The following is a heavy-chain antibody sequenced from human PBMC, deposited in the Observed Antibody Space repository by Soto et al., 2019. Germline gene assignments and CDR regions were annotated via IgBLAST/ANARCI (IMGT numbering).Heavy chain of an antibody. V-gene: IGHV1-2*04. Sequence: SVKVSCKASGYTFTGYYMHWVRQAPGQGLEWMGWINPNSGGTNYAQKFQGWVTMTRDTSISTAYMELSRLRSDDTAVYYCARFGLTTGYYYYGMDVWGQGTTVTVSS. CDR3: ARFGLTTGYYYYGMDV. D-gene: IGHD4-17*01. J-gene: IGHJ6*02. CDR1: GYTFTGYY. CDR2: INPNSGGT.